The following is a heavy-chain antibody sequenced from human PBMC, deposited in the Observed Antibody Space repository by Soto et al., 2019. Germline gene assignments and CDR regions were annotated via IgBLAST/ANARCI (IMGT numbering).Heavy chain of an antibody. J-gene: IGHJ4*02. Sequence: QVQLVQSGAEVKKPGASVKVSCKASGYTFTSYAMHWVRQAPGQRLEWMGWINAGNGNTKYSQKLQGRVTITRDTSASTAYMELSSLRSEDTAVYYCARGRIDYDILTGYNDYWGQGTLVTVSS. D-gene: IGHD3-9*01. CDR1: GYTFTSYA. V-gene: IGHV1-3*01. CDR2: INAGNGNT. CDR3: ARGRIDYDILTGYNDY.